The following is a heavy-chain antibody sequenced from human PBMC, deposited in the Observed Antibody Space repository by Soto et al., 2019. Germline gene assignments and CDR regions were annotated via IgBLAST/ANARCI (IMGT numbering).Heavy chain of an antibody. CDR3: ARGGWRQIDY. V-gene: IGHV4-59*12. Sequence: QVQLQESGPGLVKPSETLSLTCSVSGGSIGSYYWSWIRQPPGKGLEWIGYIYYSGSTNYNPSLKSRVTMSVDASQNQVSLKLRSVTAADPAVYYCARGGWRQIDYWGQGTMVTVSS. CDR1: GGSIGSYY. D-gene: IGHD3-3*01. J-gene: IGHJ4*02. CDR2: IYYSGST.